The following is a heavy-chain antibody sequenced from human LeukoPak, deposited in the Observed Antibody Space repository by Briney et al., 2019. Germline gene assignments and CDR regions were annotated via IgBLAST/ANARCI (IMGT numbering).Heavy chain of an antibody. V-gene: IGHV1-46*01. J-gene: IGHJ5*02. CDR1: GYTFTSYY. CDR2: INPSGGST. Sequence: EASVKVSCKASGYTFTSYYMHWVRQAPGQGLEWMGIINPSGGSTSYAQKFQGRVTMTRDMSTSTVYMELRSLRSDDTAVYYCARDVRVPWLVSWFGWFDPWGQGTLVTVSS. D-gene: IGHD6-19*01. CDR3: ARDVRVPWLVSWFGWFDP.